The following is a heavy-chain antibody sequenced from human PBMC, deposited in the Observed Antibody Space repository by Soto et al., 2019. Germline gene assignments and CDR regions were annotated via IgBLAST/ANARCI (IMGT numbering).Heavy chain of an antibody. J-gene: IGHJ6*03. CDR3: ARRTFNYYDFWSGPDYYYYMDV. D-gene: IGHD3-3*01. Sequence: ASVKVSCKASGYTFTSYDINWVRQATGQGLEWMGWMNPNSGNTGYAQKFQGRVTMTRNTSTSTAYMELSSLRSEDTAVYYCARRTFNYYDFWSGPDYYYYMDVWGKGTTVTVSS. CDR2: MNPNSGNT. CDR1: GYTFTSYD. V-gene: IGHV1-8*01.